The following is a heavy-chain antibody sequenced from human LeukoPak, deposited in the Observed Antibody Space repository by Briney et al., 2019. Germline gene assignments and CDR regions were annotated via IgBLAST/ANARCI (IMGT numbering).Heavy chain of an antibody. J-gene: IGHJ6*03. D-gene: IGHD1-1*01. CDR3: ARGRSPGTSMEYYYYMDV. CDR2: MNPNSGNT. CDR1: GYTFTSYD. Sequence: GSVKVSCKASGYTFTSYDINWVRQATGQGLEWMGWMNPNSGNTGYAQKFQGRVTMTRNTSISTTYMELSSLRSEDTAVYYCARGRSPGTSMEYYYYMDVWGKGTTVTVSS. V-gene: IGHV1-8*02.